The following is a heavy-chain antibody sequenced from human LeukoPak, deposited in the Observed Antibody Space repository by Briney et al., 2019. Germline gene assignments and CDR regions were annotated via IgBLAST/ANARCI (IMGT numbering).Heavy chain of an antibody. D-gene: IGHD2-2*01. V-gene: IGHV1-2*02. J-gene: IGHJ4*02. CDR2: INPNSGGT. CDR3: ARVPPLYCSSTSCYGGGFDY. CDR1: GYTFTGYY. Sequence: ASVKVSCKASGYTFTGYYMRWVRQAPGQGLEWMGWINPNSGGTNYAQKFQGRVTMTRDTSISTAYMELSRLRSDDTAVYYCARVPPLYCSSTSCYGGGFDYWGQGTLVTVSS.